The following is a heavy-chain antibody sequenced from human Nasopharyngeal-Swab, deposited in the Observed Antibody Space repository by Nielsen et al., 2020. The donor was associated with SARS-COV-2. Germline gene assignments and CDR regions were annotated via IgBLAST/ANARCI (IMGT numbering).Heavy chain of an antibody. Sequence: WVRQAPGQGLEWMGRINPTDGSTSYAQKFEGRVTMTRVTSTSTVYMELNSLRSEDTAVYYCARVLPFRITGTSGMDVWGQGTTVTVSS. J-gene: IGHJ6*02. CDR2: INPTDGST. CDR3: ARVLPFRITGTSGMDV. D-gene: IGHD1-7*01. V-gene: IGHV1-46*01.